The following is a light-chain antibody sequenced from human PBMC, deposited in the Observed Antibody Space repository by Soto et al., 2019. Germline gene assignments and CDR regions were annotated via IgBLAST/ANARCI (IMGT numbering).Light chain of an antibody. CDR3: QQRSNWPLT. Sequence: EIVLTQSPATLSLSPGERATLSCRASQSVGTYFAWYQRKPGQAPRLLIYDASNRATGIPARFSGSGSGTDFTLTISSLEPEDFAVYYCQQRSNWPLTFGGGTKVDIK. CDR1: QSVGTY. CDR2: DAS. J-gene: IGKJ4*01. V-gene: IGKV3-11*01.